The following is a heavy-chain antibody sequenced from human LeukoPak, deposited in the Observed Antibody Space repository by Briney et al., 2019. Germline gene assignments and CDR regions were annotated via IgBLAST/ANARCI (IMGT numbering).Heavy chain of an antibody. CDR1: GGTFSSYA. D-gene: IGHD6-6*01. V-gene: IGHV1-69*13. Sequence: SVKVSCKASGGTFSSYAISWVRQAPGQGLEWMGGIIPIFGTANYAQKFQGRVTITADESTSTAYMELSSLRSEDTAVYYCARDGRSWQLKPPDYWGQGTLVTVSS. CDR2: IIPIFGTA. J-gene: IGHJ4*02. CDR3: ARDGRSWQLKPPDY.